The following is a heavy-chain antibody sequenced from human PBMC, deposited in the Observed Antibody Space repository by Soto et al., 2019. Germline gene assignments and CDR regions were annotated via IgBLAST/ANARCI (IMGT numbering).Heavy chain of an antibody. CDR2: ISGSGGST. D-gene: IGHD2-15*01. CDR1: GFTFSSYA. J-gene: IGHJ4*02. V-gene: IGHV3-23*01. CDR3: AKEKRGCSDPLFDY. Sequence: GGSLRLSCAASGFTFSSYAMSWVRQAPGKGLEWVSAISGSGGSTYYADSVKGWFTISRDNSKNTLCLQMTSLRAEDTAVYYCAKEKRGCSDPLFDYWGQGTLVTVSS.